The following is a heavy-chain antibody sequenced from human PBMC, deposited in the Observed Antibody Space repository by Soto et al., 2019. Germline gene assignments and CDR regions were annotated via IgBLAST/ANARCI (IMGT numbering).Heavy chain of an antibody. D-gene: IGHD1-26*01. V-gene: IGHV3-23*01. Sequence: GGSLSLSCAASGCTFSSYAMSWVRQAPGKGLEWVSAISCSGGSTYYADSVKGRFTISRDNSKNTLYLQMNSLRAEDTAVYYCAKDPRRFGSYYSWFDPWGQGTLVTVSS. CDR1: GCTFSSYA. CDR3: AKDPRRFGSYYSWFDP. CDR2: ISCSGGST. J-gene: IGHJ5*02.